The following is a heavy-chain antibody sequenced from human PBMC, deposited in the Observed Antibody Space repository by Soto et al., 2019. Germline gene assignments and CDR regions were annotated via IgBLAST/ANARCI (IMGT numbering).Heavy chain of an antibody. CDR2: IRSSGDAT. CDR3: AKDLHIPKC. Sequence: GGSLRLSCAASGFTFSSYAMSWVRQAPGKGLEWVSAIRSSGDATYYADSVKGRFTISRDNSKNTLYLQMNSLRAEDTAVYYLAKDLHIPKCGGQGTLVTVSS. CDR1: GFTFSSYA. D-gene: IGHD2-2*02. V-gene: IGHV3-23*01. J-gene: IGHJ4*02.